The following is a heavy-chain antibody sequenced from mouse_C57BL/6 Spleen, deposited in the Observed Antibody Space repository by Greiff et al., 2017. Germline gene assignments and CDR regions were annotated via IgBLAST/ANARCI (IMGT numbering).Heavy chain of an antibody. V-gene: IGHV1-64*01. CDR1: GYTFTSYW. CDR2: IHPNSGST. D-gene: IGHD2-1*01. Sequence: VQLQQPGAELVKPGASVKLSCKASGYTFTSYWMHWVKQRPGQGLEWIGMIHPNSGSTNYNEKFKSKATLTVDKSSSTAYMQLSSLTSEDSAVYYCARAAIYYGNYVWFAYWGQGTLVTVSA. CDR3: ARAAIYYGNYVWFAY. J-gene: IGHJ3*01.